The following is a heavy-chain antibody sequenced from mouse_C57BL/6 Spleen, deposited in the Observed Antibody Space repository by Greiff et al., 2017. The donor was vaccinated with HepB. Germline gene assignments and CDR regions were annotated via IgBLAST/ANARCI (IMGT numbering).Heavy chain of an antibody. CDR1: GFSLTSYG. Sequence: VKVVESGPGLVQPSQSLSITCTVSGFSLTSYGVHWVRQSPGKGLEWLGVIWSGGSTDYNAAFISRLSISKDNSKSQVFFKMNSLQADDTAIYYCARNYGNSYAMDYGGQGPSVPVSS. CDR2: IWSGGST. D-gene: IGHD2-1*01. CDR3: ARNYGNSYAMDY. V-gene: IGHV2-2*01. J-gene: IGHJ4*01.